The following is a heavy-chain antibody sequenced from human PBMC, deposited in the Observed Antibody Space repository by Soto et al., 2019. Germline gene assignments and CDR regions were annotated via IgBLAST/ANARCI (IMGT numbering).Heavy chain of an antibody. Sequence: QVQLVESGGGVVQPGRSLRLSCAASGFTFSSYAMHWVRQAPGKGLEWVAVISYDGSNKYYADSVKGRFTISRDNSKNTLYLQMNSLRAEDTAVYYCAREPPPDRHEGSYDYWGQGTLVTVSS. CDR1: GFTFSSYA. J-gene: IGHJ4*02. CDR3: AREPPPDRHEGSYDY. V-gene: IGHV3-30-3*01. CDR2: ISYDGSNK. D-gene: IGHD1-26*01.